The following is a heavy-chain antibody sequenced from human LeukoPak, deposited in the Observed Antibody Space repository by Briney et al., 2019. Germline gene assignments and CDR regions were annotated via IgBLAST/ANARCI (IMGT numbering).Heavy chain of an antibody. CDR2: IYYSGST. CDR1: GGSISNSSYY. D-gene: IGHD1-26*01. V-gene: IGHV4-61*05. CDR3: ARVIVGATTLFDY. J-gene: IGHJ4*02. Sequence: SETLSLTCTVSGGSISNSSYYWGWIRQPPGKGLEWIGYIYYSGSTNYNPSLKSRVTISVDTSKNQFSLKLSSVTAADTAVYYCARVIVGATTLFDYWGQGTLVTVSS.